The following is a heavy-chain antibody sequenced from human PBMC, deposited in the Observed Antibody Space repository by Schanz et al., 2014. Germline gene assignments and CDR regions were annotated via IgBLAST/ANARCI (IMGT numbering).Heavy chain of an antibody. CDR2: IITTGGNT. D-gene: IGHD2-15*01. CDR3: SKDKQGSRSDDS. J-gene: IGHJ5*01. Sequence: VQLLESGGGLVQPGGSLRLSCAASGFTFRVFAMNWVRQAPGKGLEWVSIITTGGNTYYRDSVKGRFIVSRDNSKNTLYLEMNRLRVDDTAVYYCSKDKQGSRSDDSWGQGTLVTVSS. V-gene: IGHV3-23*01. CDR1: GFTFRVFA.